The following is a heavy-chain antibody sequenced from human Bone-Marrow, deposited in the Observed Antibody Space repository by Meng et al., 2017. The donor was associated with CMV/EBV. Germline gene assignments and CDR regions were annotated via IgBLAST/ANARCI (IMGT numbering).Heavy chain of an antibody. V-gene: IGHV3-66*03. CDR2: IYSRGGT. Sequence: GGSLRLSCTASGFTVGSSYMSWIRQSPGKGLEWVSTIYSRGGTYYTDSVKGRFTISRDNSKNTLRLQMNSLRPDDAAIYYCAKVAGGSEWTHDYGGQGKLVNVPS. J-gene: IGHJ4*02. CDR3: AKVAGGSEWTHDY. D-gene: IGHD3-3*01. CDR1: GFTVGSSY.